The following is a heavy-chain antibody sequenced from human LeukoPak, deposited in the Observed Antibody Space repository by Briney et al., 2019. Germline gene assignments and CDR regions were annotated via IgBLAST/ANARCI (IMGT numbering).Heavy chain of an antibody. CDR1: GFTFSTYV. V-gene: IGHV3-30*03. CDR2: ISYGANNK. CDR3: ARGGYFDY. J-gene: IGHJ4*02. Sequence: PGGSLRLSCAASGFTFSTYVMHWVRQAPGKGLEWVAVISYGANNKYYADSVKGRFTISRDNSNNTLYLQMNSLRAEDTAVYYCARGGYFDYWGQGTLVTVSS.